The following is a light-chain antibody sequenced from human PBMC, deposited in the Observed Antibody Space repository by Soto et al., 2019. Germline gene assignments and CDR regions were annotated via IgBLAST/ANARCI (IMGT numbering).Light chain of an antibody. CDR1: QGISNY. J-gene: IGKJ4*01. CDR3: QQLNSYPLT. V-gene: IGKV1-27*01. Sequence: DIQMTQSPSSLSTSVGDRVTITCRASQGISNYLASYQRKPGKVPDVPISSASTLQSRAPSRFSGSGSGTDFTPTISSLQPEDVATYYCQQLNSYPLTFGGGTKVEIK. CDR2: SAS.